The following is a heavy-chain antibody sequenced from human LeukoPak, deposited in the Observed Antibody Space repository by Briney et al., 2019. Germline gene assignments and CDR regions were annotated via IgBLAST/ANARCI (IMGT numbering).Heavy chain of an antibody. J-gene: IGHJ2*01. CDR3: AKELGYCSSTSCSRYFDL. V-gene: IGHV3-53*01. CDR1: GFTVSSNY. CDR2: IYSGGST. D-gene: IGHD2-2*01. Sequence: PGGSLRLSCAASGFTVSSNYMSWVRQAPGKGLEWVSVIYSGGSTYYADSVKGRFTISRDNSKNTLYLQMNSLRAEDTAVYYYAKELGYCSSTSCSRYFDLWGRSTLVTVSS.